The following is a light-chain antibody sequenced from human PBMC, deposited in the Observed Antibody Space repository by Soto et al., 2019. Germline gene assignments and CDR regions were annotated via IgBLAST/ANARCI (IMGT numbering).Light chain of an antibody. J-gene: IGKJ1*01. CDR2: DAS. Sequence: DVIMTQFPSTLSASVGDRVTITCRASQSINIWVAWYQQRPGKAPKLLIYDASSLERGVPSRFSGSGSGTEFTLTISSLQPDDFATYYCHQYNSYSPWTFGQGTKVDIK. V-gene: IGKV1-5*01. CDR1: QSINIW. CDR3: HQYNSYSPWT.